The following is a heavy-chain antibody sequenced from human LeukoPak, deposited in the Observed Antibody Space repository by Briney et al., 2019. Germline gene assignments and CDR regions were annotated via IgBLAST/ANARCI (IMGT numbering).Heavy chain of an antibody. CDR2: INHSGST. Sequence: SETLSLTCAVYGGSFSGYYWSWIRQPPGKGLEWIGEINHSGSTNYNPSLKSRVYISVDTSKNQFSLKLNSVTAADTAVYYCARGGGSSWSFDYWGQGTLVTVSS. V-gene: IGHV4-34*01. D-gene: IGHD6-13*01. CDR1: GGSFSGYY. J-gene: IGHJ4*02. CDR3: ARGGGSSWSFDY.